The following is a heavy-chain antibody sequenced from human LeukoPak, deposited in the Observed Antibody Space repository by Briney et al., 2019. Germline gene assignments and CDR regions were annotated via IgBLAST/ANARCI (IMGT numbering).Heavy chain of an antibody. D-gene: IGHD3-16*01. Sequence: QPGRSLRLSCAASGFTFDDYAMHWVRQAPGKGLEWVSGISWNSGSIGYADSVKGRFTISRDNAKNSLYLQMNSLRAEDTALYYCAKDIGLRNYFDYWGQGTLVTVSS. J-gene: IGHJ4*02. CDR2: ISWNSGSI. CDR3: AKDIGLRNYFDY. V-gene: IGHV3-9*01. CDR1: GFTFDDYA.